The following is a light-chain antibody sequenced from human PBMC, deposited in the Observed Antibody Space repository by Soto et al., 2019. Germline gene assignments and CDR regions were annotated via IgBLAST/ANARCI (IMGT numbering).Light chain of an antibody. CDR1: QSLVYSDGNAY. Sequence: DVVMTQSPLSLPVTLGQPASISCRSSQSLVYSDGNAYLTWFHQRPGQSPRRLIYRASNRDSGVPDRFSGSWSGTVFTLQINGVEAEDVGVYYCMQATHWPPTFGRGTRVDIK. CDR3: MQATHWPPT. CDR2: RAS. V-gene: IGKV2-30*01. J-gene: IGKJ1*01.